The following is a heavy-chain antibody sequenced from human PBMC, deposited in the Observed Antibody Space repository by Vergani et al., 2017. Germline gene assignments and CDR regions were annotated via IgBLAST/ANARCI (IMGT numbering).Heavy chain of an antibody. CDR1: GYTFSNHY. CDR3: ARGDYGILTGYRY. D-gene: IGHD3-9*01. V-gene: IGHV1-46*03. Sequence: QVQVVQSGAEVKKSGASVKVSCKTSGYTFSNHYMHWVRQAPGQGLEWMGIINPSGGHTNYAQKFQGRVPMTRATSTSTVYMELSSLGSEDTAIYYCARGDYGILTGYRYWGQGTLVTVSA. J-gene: IGHJ4*02. CDR2: INPSGGHT.